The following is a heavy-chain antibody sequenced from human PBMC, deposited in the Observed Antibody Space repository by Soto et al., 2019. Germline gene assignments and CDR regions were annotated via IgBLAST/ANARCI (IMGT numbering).Heavy chain of an antibody. J-gene: IGHJ6*03. D-gene: IGHD3-3*01. CDR1: GGTFSSYT. CDR3: ARDNYYDFWSGPRATPYYYMDV. CDR2: IIPILGIA. Sequence: SVKVSCKASGGTFSSYTISWVRQAPGQGLEWMGRIIPILGIANYAQKFQGRVTITADKSTSTAYMELSSLRSEDTAVYYCARDNYYDFWSGPRATPYYYMDVWGRGTTVTVSS. V-gene: IGHV1-69*04.